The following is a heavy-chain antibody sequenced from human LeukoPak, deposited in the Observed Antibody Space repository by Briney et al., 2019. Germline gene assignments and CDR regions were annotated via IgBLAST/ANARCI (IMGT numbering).Heavy chain of an antibody. D-gene: IGHD2-21*02. V-gene: IGHV3-9*01. CDR2: LSWNSGSL. J-gene: IGHJ4*02. CDR3: VKGRCDGGCHTREFDY. Sequence: QSGGSLRLSCAASGFSFGDFAVHWVRQVPGKGLEWVSGLSWNSGSLGYADSVRGRFTVSRDNANNFLYLQMNSLTPEDTALYYCVKGRCDGGCHTREFDYWGQGTLVTVSS. CDR1: GFSFGDFA.